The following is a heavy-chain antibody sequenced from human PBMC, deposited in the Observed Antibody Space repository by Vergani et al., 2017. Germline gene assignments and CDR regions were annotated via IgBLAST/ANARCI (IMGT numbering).Heavy chain of an antibody. CDR1: GFSFNTYG. CDR2: IGYDGRIK. J-gene: IGHJ4*02. D-gene: IGHD1-26*01. V-gene: IGHV3-30*02. Sequence: QVQLVETGGGVVQPGGSLRLYCATSGFSFNTYGAHWVRQAPGKGLEWVAFIGYDGRIKYNVDSVKGRFTISRDTSKKTLSLQMRSLRADDTAVYYCAREKIWSVRLVGAYSPRGYFDYWGQGTLVTVSS. CDR3: AREKIWSVRLVGAYSPRGYFDY.